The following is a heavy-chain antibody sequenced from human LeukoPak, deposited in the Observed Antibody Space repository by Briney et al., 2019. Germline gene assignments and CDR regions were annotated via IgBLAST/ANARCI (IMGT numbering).Heavy chain of an antibody. CDR3: AKSNGYGLVDI. D-gene: IGHD3-10*01. J-gene: IGHJ3*02. CDR1: ADTFSNYD. V-gene: IGHV1-46*01. CDR2: INPSGGST. Sequence: ASVMVSCKASADTFSNYDINWVRQATGQGLEWMGIINPSGGSTSYAQKFQGRVTMTRDMSTSTVYMELSSLRSEDTAVYYCAKSNGYGLVDIWGQGTMVTVSS.